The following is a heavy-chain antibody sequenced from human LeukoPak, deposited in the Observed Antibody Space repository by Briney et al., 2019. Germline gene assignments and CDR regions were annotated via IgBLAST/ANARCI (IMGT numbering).Heavy chain of an antibody. Sequence: LGGSLRLSCAASGFTFSSYAMSWVRQAPGKGLEWVSAISGSGGSTYYADSVKGRFTISRDNSKNTLYLQMNSLRAEDTAVYYRAKSHSGYGYGPFDYWGQGTLVTVSS. CDR3: AKSHSGYGYGPFDY. J-gene: IGHJ4*02. CDR2: ISGSGGST. V-gene: IGHV3-23*01. CDR1: GFTFSSYA. D-gene: IGHD5-12*01.